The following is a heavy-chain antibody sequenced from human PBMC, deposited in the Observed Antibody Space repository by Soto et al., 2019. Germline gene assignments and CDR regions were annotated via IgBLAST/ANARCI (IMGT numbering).Heavy chain of an antibody. D-gene: IGHD3-10*01. Sequence: GESLKISCKGSGYRFTSYWIGLVRQMPGKGLERMGIIYPGDSDTRYSPSFQGQVTISADKSISTAYLQWSSLKASDTAMYYCARCKWSFPSDVWGQGNTVTVSS. CDR2: IYPGDSDT. CDR3: ARCKWSFPSDV. V-gene: IGHV5-51*01. J-gene: IGHJ6*02. CDR1: GYRFTSYW.